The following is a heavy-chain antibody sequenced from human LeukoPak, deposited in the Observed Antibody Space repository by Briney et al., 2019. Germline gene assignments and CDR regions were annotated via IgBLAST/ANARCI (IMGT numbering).Heavy chain of an antibody. V-gene: IGHV1-69*05. CDR1: GGTFSSYA. D-gene: IGHD3-3*01. CDR2: IIPIFGTA. Sequence: ASVKVSCKASGGTFSSYAISWVRQAPGQGLEWMGRIIPIFGTANYEQKFQGRVTITTDEPTSTACMELSSLRSEDTAVYYCARDLATFLEWSTYYFDYWGQGTLVTVSS. J-gene: IGHJ4*02. CDR3: ARDLATFLEWSTYYFDY.